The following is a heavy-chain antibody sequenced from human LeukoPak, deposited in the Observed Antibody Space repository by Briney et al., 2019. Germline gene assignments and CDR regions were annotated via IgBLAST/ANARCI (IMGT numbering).Heavy chain of an antibody. D-gene: IGHD2-2*01. CDR2: VSAYNGNT. J-gene: IGHJ3*02. V-gene: IGHV1-18*01. CDR3: ARDTVVLPAATSGAFDI. CDR1: GGTFSSYA. Sequence: ASVKVSCKASGGTFSSYAISWVRQVPGQGLEWMGWVSAYNGNTNYAQKLQGRVTMTTDTSTSTAYMELRSLRSDDTAVYYCARDTVVLPAATSGAFDIWGQGTMVTVSS.